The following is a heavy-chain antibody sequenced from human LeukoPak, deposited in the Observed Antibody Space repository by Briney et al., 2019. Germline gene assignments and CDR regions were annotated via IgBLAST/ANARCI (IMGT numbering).Heavy chain of an antibody. J-gene: IGHJ4*02. CDR1: GYSFTTYF. CDR3: AMCIAVGEYYFDY. CDR2: IIPIFGTA. V-gene: IGHV1-69*13. Sequence: SVKVSCKASGYSFTTYFVHGVRQAPGQGLEWMGGIIPIFGTANYAQKFQGRVTITADESTSTAYMELSSLRSEDTAVYYCAMCIAVGEYYFDYWGQGTLVTVSS. D-gene: IGHD6-19*01.